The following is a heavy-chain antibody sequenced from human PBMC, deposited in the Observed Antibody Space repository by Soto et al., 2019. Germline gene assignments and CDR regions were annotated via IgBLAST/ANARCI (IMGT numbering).Heavy chain of an antibody. CDR1: GYSFTGHY. V-gene: IGHV1-2*04. D-gene: IGHD3-16*01. CDR2: INPNSGGT. Sequence: QVRLVQSGPEVRKPGASVKISCEASGYSFTGHYLHWVRQAPRHGLEWMGWINPNSGGTNYAQKFQDWISITRDKALSTVYMDLSSLRSEDTAMYYCAKSDGAEENDAFDIWGQGTMISVS. CDR3: AKSDGAEENDAFDI. J-gene: IGHJ3*02.